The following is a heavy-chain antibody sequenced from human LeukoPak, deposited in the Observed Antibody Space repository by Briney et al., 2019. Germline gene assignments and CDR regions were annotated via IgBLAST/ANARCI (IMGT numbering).Heavy chain of an antibody. CDR3: ASPTSIQLGRNWRGAFDI. CDR1: GGTFSSYA. V-gene: IGHV1-69*04. CDR2: IIPILGIA. D-gene: IGHD1-1*01. J-gene: IGHJ3*02. Sequence: ASVKVSCKASGGTFSSYAISWVRQAPGQGLEWMGRIIPILGIANYAQKFQGRVTITADKSTSTAYMELSSLRSEDTAVYYCASPTSIQLGRNWRGAFDIWGQGTMVTVSS.